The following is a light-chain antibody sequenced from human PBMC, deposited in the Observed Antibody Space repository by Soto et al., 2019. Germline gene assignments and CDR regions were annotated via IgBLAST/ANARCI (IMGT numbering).Light chain of an antibody. Sequence: EIVLTQSPGTLSLSSGERATLSCRANQSVDDDFLAWYQLRPGQAPRLLIYGASTRASGIPQRFSGGGSGTDFTLTISRLEPEDFAVYYCQQYGGSPLTSGQGTRLEI. CDR3: QQYGGSPLT. CDR1: QSVDDDF. J-gene: IGKJ5*01. CDR2: GAS. V-gene: IGKV3-20*01.